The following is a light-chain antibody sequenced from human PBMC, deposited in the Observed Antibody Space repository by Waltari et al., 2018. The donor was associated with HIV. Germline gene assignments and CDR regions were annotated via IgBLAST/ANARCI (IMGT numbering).Light chain of an antibody. CDR2: WAS. CDR1: QSVLHKSDNKNY. CDR3: QQSYSSPWT. V-gene: IGKV4-1*01. J-gene: IGKJ1*01. Sequence: DIVMSQSPKSLTVTLGERATINCKSSQSVLHKSDNKNYLTWYQHKAGQPPRLLIYWASIREYGVPDRVNGSGSGTNFTLTINNLQAEDVAVYYCQQSYSSPWTFGQGTTVEI.